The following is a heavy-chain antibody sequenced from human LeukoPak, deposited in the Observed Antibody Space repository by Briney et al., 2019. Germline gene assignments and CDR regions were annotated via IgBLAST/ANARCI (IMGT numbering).Heavy chain of an antibody. CDR2: IYYSGST. D-gene: IGHD4-11*01. J-gene: IGHJ4*02. V-gene: IGHV4-31*03. CDR1: GGSIRAYY. Sequence: SETLSLTCTVSGGSIRAYYWSWIRQHPGKGLEWIGYIYYSGSTYYNPSLKSRVTISVDTSKNQFSLKLSSVTAADTAVYYCARSNSDYIEPSFDYWGQGTLVTVSS. CDR3: ARSNSDYIEPSFDY.